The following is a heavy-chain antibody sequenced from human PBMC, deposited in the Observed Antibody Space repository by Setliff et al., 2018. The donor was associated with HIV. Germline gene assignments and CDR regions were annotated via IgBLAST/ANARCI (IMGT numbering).Heavy chain of an antibody. V-gene: IGHV1-18*01. CDR3: ARGHHFYWYFDL. J-gene: IGHJ2*01. Sequence: ASVKVSCKASGSSFTTYGISWVRQAPGQGLEWVGWISVYNGQTLYAQKVQDRITVTMDIPKDTAYMELRGLTPDDTAVYYCARGHHFYWYFDLWGPGTLVTVYS. CDR1: GSSFTTYG. CDR2: ISVYNGQT.